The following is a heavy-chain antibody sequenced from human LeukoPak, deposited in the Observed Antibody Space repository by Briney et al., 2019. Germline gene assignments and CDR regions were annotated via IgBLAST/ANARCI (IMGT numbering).Heavy chain of an antibody. J-gene: IGHJ4*02. CDR3: ARDQEGFDY. Sequence: PGASVKVSCKASGYTFTSNYILWVRQAPGQGLEWMGMIYPRDGSTSYAQKFQGRVTVTRDTSTSTVHMELSGLRSEDTAVYYCARDQEGFDYWGQGTLVTVSS. CDR1: GYTFTSNY. CDR2: IYPRDGST. V-gene: IGHV1-46*01.